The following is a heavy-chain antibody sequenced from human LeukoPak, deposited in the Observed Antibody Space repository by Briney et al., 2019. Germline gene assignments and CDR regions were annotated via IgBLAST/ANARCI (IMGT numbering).Heavy chain of an antibody. CDR1: GYSFAGYN. CDR3: ARRFANSSAYSDFDY. D-gene: IGHD3-22*01. CDR2: INPNSGGT. V-gene: IGHV1-2*02. Sequence: ASVKVSCKASGYSFAGYNMHWVRQAPAQGLEWMGWINPNSGGTNYAQMFQGRVTMTRDTSIRTAYMELSRLRSDDTAVYYCARRFANSSAYSDFDYWGQGTLVTVSS. J-gene: IGHJ4*02.